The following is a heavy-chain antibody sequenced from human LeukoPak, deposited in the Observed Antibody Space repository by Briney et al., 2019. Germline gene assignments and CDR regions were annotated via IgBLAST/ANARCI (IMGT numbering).Heavy chain of an antibody. CDR3: ALAAHGTGYWDF. J-gene: IGHJ4*02. D-gene: IGHD6-13*01. CDR1: GQSFTNYW. CDR2: IHFRDSET. V-gene: IGHV5-51*03. Sequence: GESREISCQGSGQSFTNYWIGWVRQMPGKGLEWMGFIHFRDSETSYRPSFQGQVTISSDKSISTAYLRWSSLEASDTAIYYCALAAHGTGYWDFWGQGTLASVSS.